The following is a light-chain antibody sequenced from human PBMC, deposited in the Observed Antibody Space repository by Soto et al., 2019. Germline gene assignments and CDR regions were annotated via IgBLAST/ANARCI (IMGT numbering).Light chain of an antibody. CDR2: NAS. J-gene: IGKJ1*01. CDR3: QQYNTFWT. CDR1: QSISSW. Sequence: DIQMTQSPSTLSASVGDRVTITCRASQSISSWLAWYQQKPGKAPKRLIYNASSLESGVPSRFSGSGSGTEFTLTISSLQPDNFATYYCQQYNTFWTFGQGTKVEIK. V-gene: IGKV1-5*03.